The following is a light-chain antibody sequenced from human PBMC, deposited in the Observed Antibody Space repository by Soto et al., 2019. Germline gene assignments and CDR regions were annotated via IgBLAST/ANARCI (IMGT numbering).Light chain of an antibody. CDR1: QSVSTY. CDR3: QQRRNWPLT. Sequence: EIVLTQSPATLSLSPGERATLSCRASQSVSTYLAWYQQKHGQAPRLLIYDASNRATGIPPRFSGSGSGTDFTLTISSLEPEDFAVYYCQQRRNWPLTFGGGTKVEI. V-gene: IGKV3-11*01. J-gene: IGKJ4*01. CDR2: DAS.